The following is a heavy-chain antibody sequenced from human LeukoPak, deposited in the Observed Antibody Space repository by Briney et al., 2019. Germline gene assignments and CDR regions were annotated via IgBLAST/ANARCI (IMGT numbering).Heavy chain of an antibody. CDR3: ASEVITGTTSSFDY. CDR2: IYYSGST. Sequence: SETLSLTCTVSGGSISSGDYYWSWIRQPPGKDLEWIGYIYYSGSTYYNPSLKSRVTISVDTSKNQFSLKLSSVTAADTAVYYCASEVITGTTSSFDYWGQGALVTVSS. D-gene: IGHD1-20*01. V-gene: IGHV4-30-4*01. J-gene: IGHJ4*02. CDR1: GGSISSGDYY.